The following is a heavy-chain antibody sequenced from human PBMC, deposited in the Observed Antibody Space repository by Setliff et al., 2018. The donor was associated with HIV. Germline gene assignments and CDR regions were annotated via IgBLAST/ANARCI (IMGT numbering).Heavy chain of an antibody. Sequence: SETLSLTCSVSGGSISSSSYYWAWIRQPPGKGLEWIGSVYYSGRTSYNPSLKSRVITSIDKSKNQFSLNLRSVTAADTAVYYCARGDGYRGSDAYYDSGMDVWGQGITVTVSS. CDR1: GGSISSSSYY. D-gene: IGHD5-12*01. J-gene: IGHJ6*02. CDR2: VYYSGRT. V-gene: IGHV4-39*07. CDR3: ARGDGYRGSDAYYDSGMDV.